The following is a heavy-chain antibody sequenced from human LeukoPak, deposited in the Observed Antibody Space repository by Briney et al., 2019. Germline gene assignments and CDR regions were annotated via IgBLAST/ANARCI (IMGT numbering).Heavy chain of an antibody. V-gene: IGHV4-61*02. Sequence: PSETLSLTCTVSGGSISSGSYYWSWIRQPAGKGLEWIGRIYTSGSTNYNPSLKSRVTISVDTSKNQFSLKLSSLTAADTAVYYCARGGGTWLGFDPWGQGTLVTVSS. D-gene: IGHD3-9*01. CDR3: ARGGGTWLGFDP. J-gene: IGHJ5*02. CDR1: GGSISSGSYY. CDR2: IYTSGST.